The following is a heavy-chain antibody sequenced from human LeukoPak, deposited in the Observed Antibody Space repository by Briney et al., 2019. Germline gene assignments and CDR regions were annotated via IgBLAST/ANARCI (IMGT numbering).Heavy chain of an antibody. CDR3: ARGYCSSTSCYSIDY. J-gene: IGHJ4*02. CDR2: ISGYNGNT. Sequence: ASVKVSCKASGYTFTSYGISWVRQAPGQGLEWMGWISGYNGNTNYAQKLQGRVTMTTDTSTSTAYMELRSLRSEDTAVYYCARGYCSSTSCYSIDYWGQGTLVTVSS. D-gene: IGHD2-2*01. V-gene: IGHV1-18*01. CDR1: GYTFTSYG.